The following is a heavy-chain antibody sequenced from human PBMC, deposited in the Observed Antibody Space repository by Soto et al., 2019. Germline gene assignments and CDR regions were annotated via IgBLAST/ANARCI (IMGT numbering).Heavy chain of an antibody. Sequence: SETLSLTCTVSGGSISSGDYYWSWIRQPPGKGLEWIGYIYYSGSTYYNPSLKSRVTISVDTSKTQFSLKLSSVTAADTAVYYCAREGRIDGEVLMVYARRSPYYYGMDVWGQGTTVTVSS. J-gene: IGHJ6*02. V-gene: IGHV4-30-4*01. D-gene: IGHD2-8*01. CDR2: IYYSGST. CDR1: GGSISSGDYY. CDR3: AREGRIDGEVLMVYARRSPYYYGMDV.